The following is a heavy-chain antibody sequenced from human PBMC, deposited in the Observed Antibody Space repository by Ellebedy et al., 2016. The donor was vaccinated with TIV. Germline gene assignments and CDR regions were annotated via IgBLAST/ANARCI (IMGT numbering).Heavy chain of an antibody. V-gene: IGHV3-33*01. CDR2: IWYDGNNQ. J-gene: IGHJ6*02. D-gene: IGHD2-21*02. Sequence: GESLKISCAASGFTFSTYGMHWVRQAPGKGLEWVAVIWYDGNNQYYADSVKGRFTISRDNSKNTMYLQMNSLRAEDTAVYSCARDRVYCGGDCYFSYSYYGVDVWGQGTTVTVSS. CDR1: GFTFSTYG. CDR3: ARDRVYCGGDCYFSYSYYGVDV.